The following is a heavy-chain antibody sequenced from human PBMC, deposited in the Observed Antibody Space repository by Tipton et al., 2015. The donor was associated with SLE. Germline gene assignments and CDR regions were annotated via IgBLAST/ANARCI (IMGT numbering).Heavy chain of an antibody. Sequence: GSLRLSCAASGFTFSDYYMSWIRQAPGKGLEWVSYISSSSSYTNYADSVKGRFTISRDNSKNTLYLQMSSLRAEDTAVYYCVKEKEDYDFWSGYYKGYYYMDVWGKGTTVTVSS. CDR1: GFTFSDYY. D-gene: IGHD3-3*01. J-gene: IGHJ6*03. CDR2: ISSSSSYT. CDR3: VKEKEDYDFWSGYYKGYYYMDV. V-gene: IGHV3-11*06.